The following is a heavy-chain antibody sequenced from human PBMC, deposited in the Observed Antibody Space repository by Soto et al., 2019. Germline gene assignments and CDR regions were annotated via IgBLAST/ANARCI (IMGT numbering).Heavy chain of an antibody. D-gene: IGHD6-13*01. J-gene: IGHJ3*02. V-gene: IGHV5-51*03. CDR2: IYPGASDT. CDR1: GYNFNRYW. Sequence: EVYLAQSGAEVKKPGESLKISCKGSGYNFNRYWIGWVRQMPGKGLEWMGVIYPGASDTTYSPSLQGQVTISADKSSSAAYLQWSSLQASDTATYYCARSLVNGTYEAFDIWGQGTMVTVSS. CDR3: ARSLVNGTYEAFDI.